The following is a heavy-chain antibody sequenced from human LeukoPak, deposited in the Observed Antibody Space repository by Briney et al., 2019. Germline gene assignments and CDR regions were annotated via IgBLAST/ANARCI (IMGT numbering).Heavy chain of an antibody. CDR2: ISSSSSFL. Sequence: GGSLRLSCSASGFIFSRYAMHWVRQAPGKGPEWVSSISSSSSFLFYADSVKGRFTISRDNAKNSLYLQMNSLKAEDTAVYYCARAREYCSGGSCWFDPWGQGTLVTVSS. CDR1: GFIFSRYA. D-gene: IGHD2-15*01. V-gene: IGHV3-21*01. CDR3: ARAREYCSGGSCWFDP. J-gene: IGHJ5*02.